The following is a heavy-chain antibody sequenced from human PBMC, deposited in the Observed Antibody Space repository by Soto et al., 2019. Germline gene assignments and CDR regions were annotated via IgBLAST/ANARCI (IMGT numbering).Heavy chain of an antibody. CDR2: IWYDASKQ. CDR3: AAWAEGATEVH. V-gene: IGHV3-30*02. D-gene: IGHD2-15*01. Sequence: GGSLRLSCXASGFSFSVYGMHWVRQAPGKGLEWVAFIWYDASKQFYAGSVEGRFTISRDNSKATLYLQMNSLRAEDTAVYYCAAWAEGATEVHWGQGTLVTVSS. J-gene: IGHJ4*02. CDR1: GFSFSVYG.